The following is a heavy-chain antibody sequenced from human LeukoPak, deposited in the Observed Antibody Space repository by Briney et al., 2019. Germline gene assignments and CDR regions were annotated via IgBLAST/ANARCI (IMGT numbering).Heavy chain of an antibody. CDR2: ISYDGSNK. CDR1: GFTFSSYA. CDR3: ARDMKDIAVAGTGAYYYYGMDV. D-gene: IGHD6-19*01. V-gene: IGHV3-30-3*01. J-gene: IGHJ6*02. Sequence: TGRSLRLSCAASGFTFSSYAMHWVRQAPGKGLEWVAVISYDGSNKYYADSVKGRFTISRDNSKDTLYLQVNSLRAEDTAVYYYARDMKDIAVAGTGAYYYYGMDVWGQGTTVTVSS.